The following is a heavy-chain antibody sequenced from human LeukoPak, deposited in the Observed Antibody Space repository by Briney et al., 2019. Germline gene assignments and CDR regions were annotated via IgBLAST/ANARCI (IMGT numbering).Heavy chain of an antibody. CDR3: ARPSGATPFKRFDY. CDR2: ISHSGGT. V-gene: IGHV4-30-2*01. J-gene: IGHJ4*02. D-gene: IGHD1-26*01. CDR1: GGSISSADYY. Sequence: SQTLSLTCTVSGGSISSADYYWTWIRQPPGKGLEWIGYISHSGGTYYNSSLLSRVTISVDTSKNQFSLKLTSVTAADTAVYYCARPSGATPFKRFDYWGQGTRVAVSS.